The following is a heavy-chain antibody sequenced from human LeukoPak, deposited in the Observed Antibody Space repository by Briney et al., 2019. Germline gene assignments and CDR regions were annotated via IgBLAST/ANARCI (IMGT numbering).Heavy chain of an antibody. CDR1: KFIFSDYG. J-gene: IGHJ4*02. Sequence: GGSLRLSCAASKFIFSDYGMHWVRQAPGKGLEWVAFIWYDGSDEYYADSVKGRLTISRDNSKNSLYLQMNSLRAEDTAVYYCARDSARITMVRGVIGYWGQGTLVTVSA. CDR3: ARDSARITMVRGVIGY. D-gene: IGHD3-10*01. V-gene: IGHV3-33*01. CDR2: IWYDGSDE.